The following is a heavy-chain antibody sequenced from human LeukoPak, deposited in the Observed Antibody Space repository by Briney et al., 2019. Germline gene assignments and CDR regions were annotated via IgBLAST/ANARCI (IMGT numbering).Heavy chain of an antibody. V-gene: IGHV3-23*01. D-gene: IGHD2-21*02. CDR2: ISGSGGST. Sequence: HPGGSLRLSCAASGFTFSSYAMSWVRQAPGKGLEWVTAISGSGGSTYYADSVKGRFTISRDNSKNTLYLQMNSLRAKDTAVYYCAKQHVVVVTVTHDDWGQGTLVTVSS. CDR3: AKQHVVVVTVTHDD. J-gene: IGHJ4*02. CDR1: GFTFSSYA.